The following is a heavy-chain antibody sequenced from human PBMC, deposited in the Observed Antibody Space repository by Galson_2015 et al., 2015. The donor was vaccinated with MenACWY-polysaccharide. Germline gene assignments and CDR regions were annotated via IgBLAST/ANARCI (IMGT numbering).Heavy chain of an antibody. CDR3: AKAHIVVVVAATLIDY. J-gene: IGHJ4*02. CDR2: ISGSGGST. V-gene: IGHV3-23*01. Sequence: SLRLSCAASGFTFSSYAMSWVRQAPGKGLEWVSAISGSGGSTYYADSVKGRFTISRDNSKNTLYLQMNSLRAEDTAVYYCAKAHIVVVVAATLIDYWGQGTLVTVSS. D-gene: IGHD2-15*01. CDR1: GFTFSSYA.